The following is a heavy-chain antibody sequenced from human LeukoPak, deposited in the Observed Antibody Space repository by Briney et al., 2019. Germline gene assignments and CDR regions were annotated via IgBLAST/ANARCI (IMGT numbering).Heavy chain of an antibody. CDR3: ARDSVEWYIFDY. Sequence: GGSLRLSCAASGFTFSRYWMHWVRHAPGKGPGWVARTNRDGSSTAYADSVKGRFTISKDNPNNTLYLLMNSLRAEDTAVCYCARDSVEWYIFDYWGQGTLVTVSS. CDR1: GFTFSRYW. CDR2: TNRDGSST. J-gene: IGHJ4*02. D-gene: IGHD3-3*01. V-gene: IGHV3-74*01.